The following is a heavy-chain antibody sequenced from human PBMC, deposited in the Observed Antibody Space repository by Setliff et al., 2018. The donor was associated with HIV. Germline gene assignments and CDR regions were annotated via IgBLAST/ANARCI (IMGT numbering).Heavy chain of an antibody. V-gene: IGHV3-33*01. Sequence: GGSLRLSCATSGFTFSPYAIHWVRQAPGMGLELVAMIWADESTKFYADSVKGRFTISRDNSKNTMYLQMNTLRVEDTAVYYCARDPPGSGFHLDYWGQGTPVTVSS. CDR3: ARDPPGSGFHLDY. CDR1: GFTFSPYA. J-gene: IGHJ4*02. CDR2: IWADESTK. D-gene: IGHD5-12*01.